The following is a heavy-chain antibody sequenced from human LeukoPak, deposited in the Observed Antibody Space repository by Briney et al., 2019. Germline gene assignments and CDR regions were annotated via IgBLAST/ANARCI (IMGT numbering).Heavy chain of an antibody. CDR1: GGTFSSYA. CDR3: ARDVDGYSGYDGNY. J-gene: IGHJ4*02. D-gene: IGHD5-12*01. Sequence: GASVKVSCKASGGTFSSYAISWVRQAPGQGLEWMGRIIPIFGTANYAQKFQGRVTITADKSTSTAYMELSSLRSEDTAVYYCARDVDGYSGYDGNYWGKGTLVTVSS. V-gene: IGHV1-69*06. CDR2: IIPIFGTA.